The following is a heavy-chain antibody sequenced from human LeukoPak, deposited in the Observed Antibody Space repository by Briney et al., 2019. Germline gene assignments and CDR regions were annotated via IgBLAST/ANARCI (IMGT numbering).Heavy chain of an antibody. V-gene: IGHV1-46*01. CDR2: INPSGGST. J-gene: IGHJ4*02. D-gene: IGHD3-3*01. CDR3: ARGGSGYSTHGPPYYFDY. CDR1: GYTFTSYY. Sequence: ASVKVSCKASGYTFTSYYMHWVRQAPGQGLEWMGIINPSGGSTSYAQKFQGRVTMTRDTSTSTVYMELSSLRSEDTAVYYCARGGSGYSTHGPPYYFDYWGQGTLVTVSS.